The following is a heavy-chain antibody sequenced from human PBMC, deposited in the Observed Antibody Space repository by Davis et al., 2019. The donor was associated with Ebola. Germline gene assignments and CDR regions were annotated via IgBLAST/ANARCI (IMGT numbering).Heavy chain of an antibody. CDR1: GFSFSSYW. J-gene: IGHJ3*02. CDR2: IKQDGSEK. V-gene: IGHV3-7*01. D-gene: IGHD6-19*01. Sequence: GGSLRLSCAASGFSFSSYWMSWVRQAPGKGLEWVANIKQDGSEKYYVDSVEGRFTISRDNAKNSLYLQMNSLRAEDTAVYYCARDSSGWSFDAFDIWGQGTMVTVSS. CDR3: ARDSSGWSFDAFDI.